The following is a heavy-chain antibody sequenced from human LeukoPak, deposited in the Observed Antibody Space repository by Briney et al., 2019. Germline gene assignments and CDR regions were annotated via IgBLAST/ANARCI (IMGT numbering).Heavy chain of an antibody. CDR2: ISYDGSNK. V-gene: IGHV3-30*03. J-gene: IGHJ5*02. D-gene: IGHD3-22*01. CDR3: ARVNYYDSSGYRSGWFDP. CDR1: GFTFSSYG. Sequence: GRSLRLSCAASGFTFSSYGMHWVRQAPGKGLEWVAVISYDGSNKYYADSVKGRFTISRDNSKNTLYLQMNSLRAEDTAVYYCARVNYYDSSGYRSGWFDPWGQGTLVTVSS.